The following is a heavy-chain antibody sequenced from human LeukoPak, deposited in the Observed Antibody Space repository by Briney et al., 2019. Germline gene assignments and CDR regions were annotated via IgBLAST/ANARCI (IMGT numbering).Heavy chain of an antibody. CDR3: AREVVVALNWFDP. J-gene: IGHJ5*02. CDR1: GGSISSSSYY. CDR2: IYYSGST. D-gene: IGHD2-15*01. V-gene: IGHV4-39*07. Sequence: SETLSLTCTVSGGSISSSSYYWGWIRQPPGKGLEWIGSIYYSGSTYYNPSLKSRVTISVDTSKNQFSLKLSSVTAADTAVYYCAREVVVALNWFDPWGQGTLVTVSS.